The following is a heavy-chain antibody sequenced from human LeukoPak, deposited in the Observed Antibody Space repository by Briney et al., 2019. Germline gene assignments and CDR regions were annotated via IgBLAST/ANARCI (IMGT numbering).Heavy chain of an antibody. J-gene: IGHJ4*02. Sequence: PSETLSLTCTVSAGSISSYYWSWIRQSAGKGLEWIGRIYTSGNTNYNPSLGNTKYNPSLTSRVTISVDKSKNQLSLKVTSVNAADTAVYYCARVVVGATTGYYFDYWGQGTLVTVSS. CDR1: AGSISSYY. CDR2: IYTSGNT. CDR3: ARVVVGATTGYYFDY. V-gene: IGHV4-4*07. D-gene: IGHD1-26*01.